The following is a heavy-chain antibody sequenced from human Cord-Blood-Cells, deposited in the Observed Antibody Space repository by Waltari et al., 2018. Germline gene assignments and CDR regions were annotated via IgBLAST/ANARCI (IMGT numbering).Heavy chain of an antibody. J-gene: IGHJ5*02. Sequence: QVQLQQWGAGLLKPSETLSLTCAVYGGSFSGYYWSWIRQPPGKGLEWIGEINHSGSTNYNPSLMIRVTISVDTSKNQFSLDLSSVTAADTAVYYCARGPSGFWSGYYGSWWFDPWGQGTLVTVSS. CDR1: GGSFSGYY. D-gene: IGHD3-3*01. CDR3: ARGPSGFWSGYYGSWWFDP. CDR2: INHSGST. V-gene: IGHV4-34*01.